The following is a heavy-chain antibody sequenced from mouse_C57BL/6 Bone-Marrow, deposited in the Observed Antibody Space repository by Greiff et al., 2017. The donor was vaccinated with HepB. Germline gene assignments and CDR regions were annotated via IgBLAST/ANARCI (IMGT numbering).Heavy chain of an antibody. V-gene: IGHV1-69*01. J-gene: IGHJ2*01. CDR3: AREGLLRRDFDY. D-gene: IGHD1-1*01. CDR1: GYTFTSYW. Sequence: QVQLQQPGAELVMPGASVKLSCKASGYTFTSYWMHWVKQRPGQGLEWIGEIDPSDSYTNYNQKFKGKSTLTVDKSSSTAYMQLGSLTSEDAAVYYCAREGLLRRDFDYWGQGTTLTVSS. CDR2: IDPSDSYT.